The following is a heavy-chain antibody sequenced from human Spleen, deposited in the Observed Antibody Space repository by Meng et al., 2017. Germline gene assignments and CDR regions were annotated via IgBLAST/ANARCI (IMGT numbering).Heavy chain of an antibody. CDR3: AREGLRFLEWSLSY. CDR1: GFTFSDYY. D-gene: IGHD3-3*01. V-gene: IGHV3-11*01. J-gene: IGHJ4*02. CDR2: ISTGGRDK. Sequence: QVQLVESGGDLVKPGGSLRLSCAASGFTFSDYYMSWIRQAPGKGLEWISHISTGGRDKYYADSVKGRFTVSRDNARKSVYLQMDSLRAEDTAVYYCAREGLRFLEWSLSYWGQGTLVTVSS.